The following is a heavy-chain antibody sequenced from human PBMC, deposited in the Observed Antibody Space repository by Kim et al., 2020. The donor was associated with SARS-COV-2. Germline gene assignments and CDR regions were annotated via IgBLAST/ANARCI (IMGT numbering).Heavy chain of an antibody. CDR3: AKDLYCSSASCYLGYYYYYYAMDV. Sequence: GGSLRLSCAASGFTFSSYGMHWVRQAPGKGLEWVAIISYDGNNKYYADSVKGRFTISRDNSKNTLYLQMNSLRAEDTAVYHCAKDLYCSSASCYLGYYYYYYAMDVWGQGTTVTVSS. CDR1: GFTFSSYG. V-gene: IGHV3-30*18. J-gene: IGHJ6*02. D-gene: IGHD2-2*01. CDR2: ISYDGNNK.